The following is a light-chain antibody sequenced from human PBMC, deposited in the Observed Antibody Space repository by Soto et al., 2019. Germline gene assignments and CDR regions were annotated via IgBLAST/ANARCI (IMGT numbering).Light chain of an antibody. V-gene: IGKV3-20*01. CDR1: QSVSSN. J-gene: IGKJ1*01. Sequence: TQSVATLSVAAGERATLSCRASQSVSSNLAWYQQKPGQAPRLLIYGASSRATGIPDRFSGSGSGTDFTLTISRLEPEDFAVYYCQQFRTFGQGTKVDIK. CDR3: QQFRT. CDR2: GAS.